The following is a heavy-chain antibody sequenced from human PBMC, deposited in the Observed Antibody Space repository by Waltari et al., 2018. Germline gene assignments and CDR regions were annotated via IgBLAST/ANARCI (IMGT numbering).Heavy chain of an antibody. CDR1: GYTFTGYY. CDR3: ARSPAVDYYDSSGYYDGMDV. Sequence: QVQLVQSGAEVKKPGASVKVSCKASGYTFTGYYMHWVRQAPGQGLEWMGRINPNSGGTNYAQKFQGRVTMTRDTSISTAYMELSRLRSDDTAVYYCARSPAVDYYDSSGYYDGMDVWGQGTTVTVSS. D-gene: IGHD3-22*01. CDR2: INPNSGGT. J-gene: IGHJ6*02. V-gene: IGHV1-2*06.